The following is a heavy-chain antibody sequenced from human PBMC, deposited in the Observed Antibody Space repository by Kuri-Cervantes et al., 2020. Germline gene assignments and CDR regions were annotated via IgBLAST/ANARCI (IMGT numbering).Heavy chain of an antibody. CDR1: GFTFSDYY. J-gene: IGHJ4*02. D-gene: IGHD6-13*01. Sequence: GESLKISCAASGFTFSDYYMSWVRQAPGKGLEWVSVIYSGGSTYYADSVKGRFTISRDNSKNTLYLQMNSPRAEDTAVYYCAKVLEQQLVLDYWGQGTLVTVSS. CDR3: AKVLEQQLVLDY. V-gene: IGHV3-53*01. CDR2: IYSGGST.